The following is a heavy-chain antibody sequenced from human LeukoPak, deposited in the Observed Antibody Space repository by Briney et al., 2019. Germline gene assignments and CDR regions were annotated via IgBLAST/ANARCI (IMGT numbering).Heavy chain of an antibody. J-gene: IGHJ4*02. D-gene: IGHD3-22*01. CDR2: IYYSGST. V-gene: IGHV4-39*01. CDR3: ARHQQGVVVDQFDY. CDR1: GGSISSSSSY. Sequence: SETLPLTCTVSGGSISSSSSYWGWIRQPPGKGLEWIGSIYYSGSTYYNPSLKSRVTISVDTSKNQFSLKLSSVTAADTAVYYRARHQQGVVVDQFDYWGQGTLVTVSS.